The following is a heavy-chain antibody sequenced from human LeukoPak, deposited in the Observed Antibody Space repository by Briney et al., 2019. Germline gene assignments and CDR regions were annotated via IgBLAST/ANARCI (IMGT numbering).Heavy chain of an antibody. CDR1: GYTFTSYD. J-gene: IGHJ4*02. CDR2: MNPNSGNT. Sequence: GASVKVSCKASGYTFTSYDINWVRQATGQGLEWMGWMNPNSGNTGYAQKFQGRVTMTRNTSISTAYMELSSLRSEDTAVYYCARGRLYCSGGSCYSVYWGQGTLATVSS. D-gene: IGHD2-15*01. CDR3: ARGRLYCSGGSCYSVY. V-gene: IGHV1-8*01.